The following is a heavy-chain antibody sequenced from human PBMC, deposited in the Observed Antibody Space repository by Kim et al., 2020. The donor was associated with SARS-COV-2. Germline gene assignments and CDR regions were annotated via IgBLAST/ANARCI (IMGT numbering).Heavy chain of an antibody. CDR1: GGSISSYY. D-gene: IGHD6-6*01. Sequence: SETLSLTCTVSGGSISSYYWSWIRQPPGKGLEWIGYIYYSGSTNYNPSLKSRVTISVDTSKNQFSLKLSSVTAADTAVYYCAREGRYSSSPFYYYYYYMDVWGKGTTVTGSS. J-gene: IGHJ6*03. V-gene: IGHV4-59*01. CDR3: AREGRYSSSPFYYYYYYMDV. CDR2: IYYSGST.